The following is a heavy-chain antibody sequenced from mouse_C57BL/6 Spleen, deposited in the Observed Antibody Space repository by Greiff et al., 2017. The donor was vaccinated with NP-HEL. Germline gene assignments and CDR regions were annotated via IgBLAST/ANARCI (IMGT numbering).Heavy chain of an antibody. V-gene: IGHV1-19*01. D-gene: IGHD1-1*01. CDR1: GYTFTDYY. CDR3: ARRTTVVAFDY. CDR2: INPYNGGT. Sequence: EVQGVESGPVLVKPGASVKMSCKASGYTFTDYYMNWVKQSHGKSLEWIGVINPYNGGTSYNQKFKGKATLTVDKSSSTAYMELNSLTSEDSAVYYCARRTTVVAFDYWGQGTTLTVSS. J-gene: IGHJ2*01.